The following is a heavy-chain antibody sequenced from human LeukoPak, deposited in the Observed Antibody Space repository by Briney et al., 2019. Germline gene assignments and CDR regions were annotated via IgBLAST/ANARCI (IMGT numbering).Heavy chain of an antibody. CDR3: ARINSSRWYDF. J-gene: IGHJ4*02. CDR1: GYTFIAYY. V-gene: IGHV1-2*02. Sequence: ASVKVSCKASGYTFIAYYMHWVRQAPGQGLEWMGRINPNSGGTNYAQRFQGRVTMTRDTSISTAYMELSRLRFDDTAVYYCARINSSRWYDFWGQGTLVTVSS. CDR2: INPNSGGT. D-gene: IGHD6-13*01.